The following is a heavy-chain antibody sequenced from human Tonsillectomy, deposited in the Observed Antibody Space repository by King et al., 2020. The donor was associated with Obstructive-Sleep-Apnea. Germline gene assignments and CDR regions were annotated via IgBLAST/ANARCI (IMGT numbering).Heavy chain of an antibody. Sequence: QLVQSGAEVKKSGESLKISCKASGYRFTTYWIAWVRQMPGKGLEWMGIIFPGDSDTRYSPAFQGQGTISAAKSTSTPHLQWSGLRASYTAVYYCARTQADDVWSVTVSGHFDCWGQGTLVTVSS. CDR3: ARTQADDVWSVTVSGHFDC. CDR2: IFPGDSDT. CDR1: GYRFTTYW. D-gene: IGHD3-3*01. V-gene: IGHV5-51*01. J-gene: IGHJ4*02.